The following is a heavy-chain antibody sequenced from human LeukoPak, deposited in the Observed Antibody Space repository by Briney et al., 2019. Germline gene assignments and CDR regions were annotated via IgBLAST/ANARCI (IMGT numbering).Heavy chain of an antibody. CDR3: ARHNFSLKVIPYYFDY. CDR1: GDSINSYY. V-gene: IGHV4-59*08. J-gene: IGHJ4*02. D-gene: IGHD3-16*02. CDR2: IYYSGST. Sequence: WETLSLTCTVCGDSINSYYWSWIRQPPGKGLEWIGYIYYSGSTNYNPSLKSRATISVDTSKNQFSLKLSSVTAADTAVYYCARHNFSLKVIPYYFDYWGQGTLVTVSS.